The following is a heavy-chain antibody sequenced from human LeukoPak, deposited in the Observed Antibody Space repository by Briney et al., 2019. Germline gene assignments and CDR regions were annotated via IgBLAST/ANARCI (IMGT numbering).Heavy chain of an antibody. CDR3: AKPLAGYSSAFDY. V-gene: IGHV3-30*02. D-gene: IGHD5-18*01. CDR1: GFTFINYG. J-gene: IGHJ4*02. Sequence: GGSLRLSCAASGFTFINYGVHWVRQAPGKGLEWVAFIRYDGSNKYYADSVKGRFTISRDNSKNTLYLQMDSLRAEDTALYYCAKPLAGYSSAFDYWGQGTLVTVSS. CDR2: IRYDGSNK.